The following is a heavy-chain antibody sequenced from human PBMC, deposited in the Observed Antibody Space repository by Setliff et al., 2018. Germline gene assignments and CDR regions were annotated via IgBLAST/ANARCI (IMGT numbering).Heavy chain of an antibody. D-gene: IGHD2-8*02. CDR1: GGSFSTYY. V-gene: IGHV4-34*01. CDR2: INHSGST. Sequence: SETPSLTCAVYGGSFSTYYWMWIRQPPGKGLEWIGEINHSGSTNCNPSLKSRVTISVDTSKNQFSLKLSSVTAADTALYYCTVYNTGSSKDHYWGQGTPVTVSS. J-gene: IGHJ4*02. CDR3: TVYNTGSSKDHY.